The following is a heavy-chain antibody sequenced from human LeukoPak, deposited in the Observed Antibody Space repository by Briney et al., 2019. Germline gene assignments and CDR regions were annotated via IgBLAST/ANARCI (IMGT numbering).Heavy chain of an antibody. Sequence: PSETLSLTCTVSGGSISSSSYYWGWIRQPPGKGLESIGSIYYSGSTYYNPSLKSRVTISVDTSKNQFSLKLSSVTAADTAVYYCARIVDTTMAFFDYWGQGTLVTVSS. V-gene: IGHV4-39*07. CDR3: ARIVDTTMAFFDY. D-gene: IGHD5-18*01. J-gene: IGHJ4*02. CDR2: IYYSGST. CDR1: GGSISSSSYY.